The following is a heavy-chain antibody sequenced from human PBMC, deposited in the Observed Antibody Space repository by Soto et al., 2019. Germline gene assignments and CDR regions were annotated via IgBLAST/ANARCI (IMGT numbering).Heavy chain of an antibody. V-gene: IGHV4-59*01. J-gene: IGHJ4*02. CDR3: ACYSSSWYGDDY. Sequence: TSETPSLTCTVPGGSISSYYWGWIRQPPGKGLEWIGYIYYSGSTNYNPSLKSRVTISVDTSKNQFSLKLSSVTAADTAVYYCACYSSSWYGDDYWGQGTLVTAPQ. CDR2: IYYSGST. D-gene: IGHD6-13*01. CDR1: GGSISSYY.